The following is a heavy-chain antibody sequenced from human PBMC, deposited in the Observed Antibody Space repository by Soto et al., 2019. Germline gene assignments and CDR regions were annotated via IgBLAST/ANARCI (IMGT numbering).Heavy chain of an antibody. CDR1: GFTFSIYE. J-gene: IGHJ4*02. D-gene: IGHD1-26*01. V-gene: IGHV3-48*03. Sequence: EVQLVESGGGLVQPGGSLRLSCAASGFTFSIYEMNWVRQAPGKGLEWVSFISTSGSTIYYADSVKGRFTISRDNAKTSLYLQMNSLRAEDTAVYYCAREDGIVGATSAFDYWGQGTLVTVSS. CDR2: ISTSGSTI. CDR3: AREDGIVGATSAFDY.